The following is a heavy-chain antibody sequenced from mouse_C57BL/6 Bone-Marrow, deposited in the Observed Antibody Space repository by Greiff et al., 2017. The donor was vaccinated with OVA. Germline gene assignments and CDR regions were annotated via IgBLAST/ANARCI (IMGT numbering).Heavy chain of an antibody. V-gene: IGHV1-52*01. CDR1: GYTFTSYW. Sequence: QVQLQQPGAELVRPGSSVKLSCKASGYTFTSYWMHWVKQRPIQGLEWIGNIDPSDSETHYNQKFKDKATLTVDKSSSTAYMQLSSLTSEDSAVYYCAREEGYYYGSSGYFDYWGQGTTLTVSS. CDR3: AREEGYYYGSSGYFDY. D-gene: IGHD1-1*01. J-gene: IGHJ2*01. CDR2: IDPSDSET.